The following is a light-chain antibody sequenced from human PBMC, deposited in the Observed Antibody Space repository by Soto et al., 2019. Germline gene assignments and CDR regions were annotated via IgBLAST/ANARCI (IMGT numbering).Light chain of an antibody. CDR2: GAS. J-gene: IGKJ1*01. CDR1: QSVSRN. CDR3: QQYNNWPWT. Sequence: EKVMTQSPVTLSVSPGERATLSCRASQSVSRNLAWYQQKPGQAPRLLIYGASTRATGIPARFSGSGSGTEFPLTISSLQSEDFVVYYCQQYNNWPWTSGQGTKVEIK. V-gene: IGKV3-15*01.